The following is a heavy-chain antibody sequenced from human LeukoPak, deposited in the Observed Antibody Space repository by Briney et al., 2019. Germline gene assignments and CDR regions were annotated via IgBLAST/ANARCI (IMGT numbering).Heavy chain of an antibody. CDR1: GGSFNNYY. Sequence: PSETLSLTCTVSGGSFNNYYWSWIRQPPGKGLEWIGYIYYSGSTNYNPSLKSRVTISVDTSKNQFSLKLSSVTAADTAVYYCARVVFSSGWPIRYNWFDPWGQGTLVTVSS. V-gene: IGHV4-59*01. CDR3: ARVVFSSGWPIRYNWFDP. CDR2: IYYSGST. D-gene: IGHD6-19*01. J-gene: IGHJ5*02.